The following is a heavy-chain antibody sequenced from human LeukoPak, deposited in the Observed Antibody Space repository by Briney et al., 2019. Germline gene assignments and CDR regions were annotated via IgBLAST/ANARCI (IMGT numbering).Heavy chain of an antibody. D-gene: IGHD6-6*01. V-gene: IGHV1-69*05. CDR1: GGTFGSYA. CDR3: ARDRQLVGRDYYYYYMDV. CDR2: IIPIFGTA. J-gene: IGHJ6*03. Sequence: ASVKVSCKASGGTFGSYAISWVRQAPGQGLEWMGGIIPIFGTANYAQKFQGRVTITTDESTSTAYMELSSLRSEDTAVYYCARDRQLVGRDYYYYYMDVWGKGTTVTVSS.